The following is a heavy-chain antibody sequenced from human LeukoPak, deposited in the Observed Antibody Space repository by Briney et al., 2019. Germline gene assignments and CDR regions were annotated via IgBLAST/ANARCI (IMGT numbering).Heavy chain of an antibody. CDR3: ARIDCSSTSCYFRSNLYFDL. CDR1: GGSISSYY. Sequence: PSETLSLTCTVSGGSISSYYWSWIRQPPGKGLEWIGYIYYSGSTNYNPSLKSRVTISVDTSKNQFSLKLSSVTAADTAVYYCARIDCSSTSCYFRSNLYFDLWGRGTLVTVSS. D-gene: IGHD2-2*01. CDR2: IYYSGST. V-gene: IGHV4-59*01. J-gene: IGHJ2*01.